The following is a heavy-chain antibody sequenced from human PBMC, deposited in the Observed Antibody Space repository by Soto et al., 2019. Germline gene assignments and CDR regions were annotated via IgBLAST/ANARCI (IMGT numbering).Heavy chain of an antibody. CDR1: GGSISSYY. D-gene: IGHD7-27*01. J-gene: IGHJ4*02. CDR2: IYYSGST. V-gene: IGHV4-59*01. CDR3: ARDSTELGLQV. Sequence: QVQLQESGPGLVKPSETLSLTCTVSGGSISSYYWSWIRQTPGKGLEWIGYIYYSGSTNYNPTLKSRVTKSVDTSKNQFSLKQSSVTAADTAVYYWARDSTELGLQVWGQGTLVTVSS.